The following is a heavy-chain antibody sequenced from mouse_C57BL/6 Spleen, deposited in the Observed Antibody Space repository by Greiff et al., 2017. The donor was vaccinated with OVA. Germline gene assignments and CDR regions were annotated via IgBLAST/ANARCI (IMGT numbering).Heavy chain of an antibody. CDR1: GYTFTSYW. J-gene: IGHJ4*01. CDR2: IDPSDSYT. V-gene: IGHV1-69*01. CDR3: ARRKYYYAMDY. Sequence: VQLQQPGAELVMPGASVKLSCKASGYTFTSYWMHWVKQRPGQGLEWIGEIDPSDSYTNYNQKFKGKSTLTVDKSSSTAYMQLSSLTSEDSAVYYCARRKYYYAMDYWGQGTSVTVSS.